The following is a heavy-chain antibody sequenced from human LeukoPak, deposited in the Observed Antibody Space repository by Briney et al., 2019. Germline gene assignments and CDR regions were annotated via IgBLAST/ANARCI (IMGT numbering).Heavy chain of an antibody. CDR3: ARVGVITVIVNY. CDR1: GGSFSGYY. V-gene: IGHV4-34*01. J-gene: IGHJ4*02. Sequence: SETLSLTCAVYGGSFSGYYWSWIRQPPGKGLEWIGEINHSGRTNYNPSLKSRVTISVDTSKNQFSLKLSSVTAADTAVYYCARVGVITVIVNYWGQGTLVTVSS. D-gene: IGHD3-10*01. CDR2: INHSGRT.